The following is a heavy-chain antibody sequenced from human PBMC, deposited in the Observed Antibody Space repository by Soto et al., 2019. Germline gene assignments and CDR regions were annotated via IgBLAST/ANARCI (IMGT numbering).Heavy chain of an antibody. D-gene: IGHD3-10*01. CDR3: ARGGGSMVRGVPRAYYYGMDV. CDR1: GGSFSGYY. CDR2: INHSGST. V-gene: IGHV4-34*01. Sequence: SETLSLTCAVYGGSFSGYYWSWIRQPPGKGLEWIGEINHSGSTNYNPSLKSRVTISVDTSKNQFSLRLSSVTAADTAVYYCARGGGSMVRGVPRAYYYGMDVWGQGTTVT. J-gene: IGHJ6*02.